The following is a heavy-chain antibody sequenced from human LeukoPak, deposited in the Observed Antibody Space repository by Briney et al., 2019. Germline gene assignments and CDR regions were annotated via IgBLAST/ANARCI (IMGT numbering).Heavy chain of an antibody. V-gene: IGHV3-33*01. J-gene: IGHJ4*02. CDR1: GFTFSRYG. CDR2: IWYDGSNK. D-gene: IGHD1-14*01. Sequence: PGGSLRLSCAASGFTFSRYGVLWVRQAPGEGLEWVAVIWYDGSNKYYADSVKGRFTISRDNSKNTLYLQMNSLRAEDTAVYYCARAPRTANHVDYWGQGTLVTVSS. CDR3: ARAPRTANHVDY.